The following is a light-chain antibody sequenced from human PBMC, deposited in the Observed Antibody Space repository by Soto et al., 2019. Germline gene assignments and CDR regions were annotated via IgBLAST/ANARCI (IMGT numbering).Light chain of an antibody. Sequence: ELVMPQSTDTPSVSPAHITTLYFRASQSVGSDLAWYQQKPGQAPRLVIYDIFTRATGVPTRISGSGSGTEFTLTISSLQSEDFAVYYCQQYNNWPTFGQGTQLEIK. CDR2: DIF. J-gene: IGKJ5*01. CDR1: QSVGSD. V-gene: IGKV3D-15*01. CDR3: QQYNNWPT.